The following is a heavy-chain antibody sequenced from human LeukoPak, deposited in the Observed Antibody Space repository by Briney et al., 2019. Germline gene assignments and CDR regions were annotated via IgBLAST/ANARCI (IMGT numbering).Heavy chain of an antibody. CDR2: INPNSGGT. CDR3: AGGNYYDSTAPAY. D-gene: IGHD3-22*01. CDR1: GYTFTGYY. V-gene: IGHV1-2*02. Sequence: ASVKVSCKASGYTFTGYYMHWVRQAPGQGLEWMGWINPNSGGTDYAQKFQGRVTMTRDTSISTAYMEPSRLRSDDTAVYYCAGGNYYDSTAPAYWGQGSLVTVSS. J-gene: IGHJ4*02.